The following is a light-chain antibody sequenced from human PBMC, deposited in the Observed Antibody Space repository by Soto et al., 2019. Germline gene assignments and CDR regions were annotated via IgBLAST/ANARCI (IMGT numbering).Light chain of an antibody. V-gene: IGKV3-15*01. CDR1: QSVSSN. CDR3: QHYNNWPRT. J-gene: IGKJ1*01. Sequence: EIVMTQSPATLSVSPGERATLSCRASQSVSSNLVWYQQKPGQAPRVLIYGASTRATGIPVRFSGSGSGTEFTLTISSLQSEDFAVYYCQHYNNWPRTFGQGTKVEIK. CDR2: GAS.